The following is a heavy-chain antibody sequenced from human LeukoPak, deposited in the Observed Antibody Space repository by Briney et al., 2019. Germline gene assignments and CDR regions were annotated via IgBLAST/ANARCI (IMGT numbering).Heavy chain of an antibody. Sequence: ASVKVSCKASGYTFTGYYMHWVRQAPGQGLEWMGWINPNSGGTNYAHKFQGRVTVTRDTSISTAYMELSRLRSDDTAVYYCARDLRVGPTVFDYWGQGTLVTVSS. CDR3: ARDLRVGPTVFDY. CDR2: INPNSGGT. D-gene: IGHD1-26*01. V-gene: IGHV1-2*02. J-gene: IGHJ4*02. CDR1: GYTFTGYY.